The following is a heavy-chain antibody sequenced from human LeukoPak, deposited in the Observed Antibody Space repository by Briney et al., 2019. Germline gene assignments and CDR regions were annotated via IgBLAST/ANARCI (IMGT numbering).Heavy chain of an antibody. V-gene: IGHV4-39*01. J-gene: IGHJ4*02. Sequence: PSETLSLTCTVSGGSISSSSYYWGWIRQPPGKGLEWIGSIYYSGSTYYNPSLKSRVTISVDTSKNQFSLKLSSVTAADTAVYYCARHDVSESSHDYWGRGTLVTVSS. CDR1: GGSISSSSYY. CDR2: IYYSGST. D-gene: IGHD2/OR15-2a*01. CDR3: ARHDVSESSHDY.